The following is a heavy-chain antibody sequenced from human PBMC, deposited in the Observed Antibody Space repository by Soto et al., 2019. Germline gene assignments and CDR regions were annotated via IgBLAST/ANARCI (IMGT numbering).Heavy chain of an antibody. CDR3: AKAKDCSGGSCYSRWFDP. CDR1: GFTFSGYA. D-gene: IGHD2-15*01. Sequence: GGSLRLSCAASGFTFSGYAMSWVRQAPAKGLEWVSAISGGGGSTYYADSVKGRFTISRDNSKNTLYLQMNSLRAEDTAVYYCAKAKDCSGGSCYSRWFDPWGQGTLVTVSS. J-gene: IGHJ5*02. CDR2: ISGGGGST. V-gene: IGHV3-23*01.